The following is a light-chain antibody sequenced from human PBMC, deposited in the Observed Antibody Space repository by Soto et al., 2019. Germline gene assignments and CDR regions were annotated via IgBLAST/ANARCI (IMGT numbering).Light chain of an antibody. V-gene: IGKV1-12*01. CDR3: LHDYSYPRT. J-gene: IGKJ1*01. CDR2: TAS. CDR1: QGISSW. Sequence: DIQITQSPSSLSASVVERVTLPCRASQGISSWLAWYQQKPGKAPKLLIYTASTLQSGVPSRFSGSGSGADFTLTIRSLQPEDSATYYCLHDYSYPRTFGQGTKVDIK.